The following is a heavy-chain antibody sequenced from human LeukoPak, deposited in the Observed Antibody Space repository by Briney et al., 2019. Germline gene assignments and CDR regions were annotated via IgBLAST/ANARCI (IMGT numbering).Heavy chain of an antibody. V-gene: IGHV3-21*01. CDR1: GFTFSSYS. CDR3: ARFSPGAFDI. J-gene: IGHJ3*02. CDR2: ISSSSSYI. Sequence: GGSLRLSCAASGFTFSSYSMNWVRQAPGKGLEWVSSISSSSSYIYYADSVKGRFTISRDNAKISLYLQMNSLRAEDTAVYYCARFSPGAFDIWGQGTMVTVSS.